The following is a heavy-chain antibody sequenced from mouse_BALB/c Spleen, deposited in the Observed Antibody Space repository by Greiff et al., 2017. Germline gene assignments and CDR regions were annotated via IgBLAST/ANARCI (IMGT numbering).Heavy chain of an antibody. V-gene: IGHV14-3*02. CDR2: IDPANGNT. J-gene: IGHJ4*01. CDR1: GFNIKDSY. CDR3: ARSSYYGNNGGLYAMDY. D-gene: IGHD2-10*01. Sequence: VQLQQSGAELVKPGASVKLSCTASGFNIKDSYMHWVKQRPEQGLEWIGRIDPANGNTKYDPKFQGKATITADTSSNTAYLQLSSLTSEDTTVYYCARSSYYGNNGGLYAMDYWGQGTSVTVSS.